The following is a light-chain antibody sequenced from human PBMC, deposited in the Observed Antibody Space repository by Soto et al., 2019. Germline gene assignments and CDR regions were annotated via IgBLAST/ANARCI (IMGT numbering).Light chain of an antibody. CDR1: TSDVGGSNY. J-gene: IGLJ1*01. V-gene: IGLV2-14*01. CDR3: SSYSSSSTPYV. CDR2: EVN. Sequence: SALTQPASVSGSPGQSITISCTGTTSDVGGSNYVSWYQQHPGNAPNLIIFEVNNRPSGVSNRFSGSKSGNTASLTISGLQAEDEAEYYCSSYSSSSTPYVFGTGTKLTVL.